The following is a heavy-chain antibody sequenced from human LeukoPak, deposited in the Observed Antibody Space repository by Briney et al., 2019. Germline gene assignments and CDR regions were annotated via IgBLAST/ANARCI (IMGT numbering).Heavy chain of an antibody. CDR2: INPNSGGT. CDR1: GYTFTGYF. Sequence: ASVKVSCKASGYTFTGYFIHWVRQAPGQGLEWMGWINPNSGGTNYAQKFQGRVTMTRDTSISTAYMELSRLRSDDTAVYYCARAAITMVRGVHHYFDYWGQGTLVTVSS. V-gene: IGHV1-2*02. CDR3: ARAAITMVRGVHHYFDY. J-gene: IGHJ4*02. D-gene: IGHD3-10*01.